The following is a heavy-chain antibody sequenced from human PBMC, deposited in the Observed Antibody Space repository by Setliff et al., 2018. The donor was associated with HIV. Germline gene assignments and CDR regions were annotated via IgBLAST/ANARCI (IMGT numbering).Heavy chain of an antibody. CDR1: GGSISSSSYY. D-gene: IGHD3-10*01. V-gene: IGHV4-39*01. CDR2: IFYSGTT. Sequence: PSETLSLTCTVSGGSISSSSYYWGWIRQPPGKGLEWIGSIFYSGTTYYNPSLKSRVTVSVDTSKNQFSLKLTSVTAADTAVYYCARHPTTGSVSDYWGQGTLVTVSS. J-gene: IGHJ4*02. CDR3: ARHPTTGSVSDY.